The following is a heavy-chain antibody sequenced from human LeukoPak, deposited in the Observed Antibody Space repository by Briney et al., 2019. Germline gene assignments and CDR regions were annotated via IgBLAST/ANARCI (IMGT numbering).Heavy chain of an antibody. J-gene: IGHJ4*02. V-gene: IGHV4-59*01. CDR1: GGSINSYY. Sequence: PSETLSLTCTVSGGSINSYYWNWIRRPPGKGLEWIGYIYYSGSTNYNPSLKSRVTISIDTSKKQFSLKLSSVTAADTAVYYCARNGNNWFVDYWGQGTLVTVSP. CDR2: IYYSGST. D-gene: IGHD1-1*01. CDR3: ARNGNNWFVDY.